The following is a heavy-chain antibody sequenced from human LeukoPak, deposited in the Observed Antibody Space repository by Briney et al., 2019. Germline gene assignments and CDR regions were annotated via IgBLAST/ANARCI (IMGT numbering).Heavy chain of an antibody. J-gene: IGHJ4*01. CDR3: ASLLNVAGYSGYDSDY. CDR2: INHSGST. Sequence: SETLSLTCAVYGGSFSGYYWSWIRQPPGKGLEGIGEINHSGSTNYNPSLKSRVTISVDTSKSQFSLKLNSLTAADTAVYYCASLLNVAGYSGYDSDYWGHGTLVTVSS. V-gene: IGHV4-34*01. D-gene: IGHD5-12*01. CDR1: GGSFSGYY.